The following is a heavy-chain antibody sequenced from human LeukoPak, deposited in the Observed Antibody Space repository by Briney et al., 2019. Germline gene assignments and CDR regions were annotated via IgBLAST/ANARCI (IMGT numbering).Heavy chain of an antibody. J-gene: IGHJ4*02. CDR3: ARDGALDF. CDR2: INPNSGDT. Sequence: ASVKVSCKASGYTFTGYHIHWVRQAPGQGLEWMGWINPNSGDTNYAQKFQGRVTVTTDTSITTAYMELNSLKSDDTAMYYRARDGALDFWGQGTLVTVSS. CDR1: GYTFTGYH. D-gene: IGHD3-16*01. V-gene: IGHV1-2*02.